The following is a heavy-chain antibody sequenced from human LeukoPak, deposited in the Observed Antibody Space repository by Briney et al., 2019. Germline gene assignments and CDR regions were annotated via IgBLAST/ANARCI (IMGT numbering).Heavy chain of an antibody. V-gene: IGHV3-66*01. CDR1: GFTVSSNY. CDR2: IYSGGST. J-gene: IGHJ6*02. CDR3: ARDGGGYQLPHPAIYYYYGMDV. Sequence: QTGGSLRLSCAASGFTVSSNYMSWVRQAPGKGLEWVSVIYSGGSTYYADSVKGRFTISRDDSKNTLYLQMNSPRAEDTAVYYCARDGGGYQLPHPAIYYYYGMDVWGQGTTVTVSS. D-gene: IGHD2-2*01.